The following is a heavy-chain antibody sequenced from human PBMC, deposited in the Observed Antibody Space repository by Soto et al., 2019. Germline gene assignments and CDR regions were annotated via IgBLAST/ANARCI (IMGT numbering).Heavy chain of an antibody. J-gene: IGHJ4*02. CDR3: ARGGRGSMVRGVCDY. Sequence: PGGSLRLSCAASGFTFSSYAMHWVRQAPGKGLEWVAVISYDGSNKYYADSVKGRFTISRDNSKNTLYLQMNSLRAEDTAVYYCARGGRGSMVRGVCDYWGQGTLVTVSS. V-gene: IGHV3-30-3*01. CDR2: ISYDGSNK. CDR1: GFTFSSYA. D-gene: IGHD3-10*01.